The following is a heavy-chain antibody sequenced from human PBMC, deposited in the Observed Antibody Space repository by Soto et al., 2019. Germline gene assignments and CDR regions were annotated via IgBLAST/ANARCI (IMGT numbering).Heavy chain of an antibody. V-gene: IGHV3-23*01. CDR3: AKDLPLAAAGPYYYYYYMDV. Sequence: EVQLLESGGDLIQPGGSLRLSCAASGFTFSSYAMSWVRQAPGKGLEWVSAISGSGGSPYYADSVKGRFTISRDNSKNALYLQMNSLRAEDTALYYCAKDLPLAAAGPYYYYYYMDVWGKGTTVTVSS. D-gene: IGHD6-13*01. CDR1: GFTFSSYA. J-gene: IGHJ6*03. CDR2: ISGSGGSP.